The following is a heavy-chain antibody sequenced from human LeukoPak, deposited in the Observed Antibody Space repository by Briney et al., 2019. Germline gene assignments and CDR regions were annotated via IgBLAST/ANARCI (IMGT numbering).Heavy chain of an antibody. V-gene: IGHV3-30*02. CDR2: IRYDGSNK. CDR1: GFTFSSYG. J-gene: IGHJ4*02. Sequence: GGSLRLSCAASGFTFSSYGMHWVRQAPSKGLEWVAFIRYDGSNKYYADSVKGRFTISRDNSKNTLYLQMNSLRAEDTAVYYCAKSDAIVVVPAAPTHWGQGTLVTVSS. D-gene: IGHD2-2*01. CDR3: AKSDAIVVVPAAPTH.